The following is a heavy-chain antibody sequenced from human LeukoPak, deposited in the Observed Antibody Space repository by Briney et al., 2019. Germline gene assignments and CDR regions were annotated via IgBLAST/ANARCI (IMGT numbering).Heavy chain of an antibody. Sequence: ASVKVSCKTSGYTFTTHDINWVRQAPGQGLERMGRISAYSGYTNYGRRFQGRVTMTTDTSTNTAYMELRSLRSDDTAVYYCARVGTGTRSFDSWGQGTLVTVSS. J-gene: IGHJ4*02. D-gene: IGHD1-14*01. V-gene: IGHV1-18*01. CDR1: GYTFTTHD. CDR3: ARVGTGTRSFDS. CDR2: ISAYSGYT.